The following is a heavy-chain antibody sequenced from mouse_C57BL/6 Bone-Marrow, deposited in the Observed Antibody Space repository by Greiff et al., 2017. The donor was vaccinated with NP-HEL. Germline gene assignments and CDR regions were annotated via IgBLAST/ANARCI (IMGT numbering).Heavy chain of an antibody. D-gene: IGHD4-1*01. J-gene: IGHJ1*03. CDR1: EYEFPSHD. CDR3: ARQRGLANWDWYFDV. Sequence: DVMLVESGGGLVQPGESLKLSCESNEYEFPSHDMSWVRKTPEKRLELVAAINSDGGSTYYPDTMERRFIISRDNTKKTLYLQMSSLRSEDTALYYCARQRGLANWDWYFDVWGTGTTVTVSS. V-gene: IGHV5-2*01. CDR2: INSDGGST.